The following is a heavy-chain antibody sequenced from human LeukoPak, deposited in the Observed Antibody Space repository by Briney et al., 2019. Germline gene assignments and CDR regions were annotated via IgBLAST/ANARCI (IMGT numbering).Heavy chain of an antibody. D-gene: IGHD6-13*01. J-gene: IGHJ6*02. CDR2: ISGSGGST. V-gene: IGHV3-23*01. CDR3: AKEYSSSWYWTYYGMDV. Sequence: GGSLRLSCAASGFTFSSYATSWVRQAPGKGLEWVSAISGSGGSTYYADSVKGRFTISRDNSKNTLYLQMNSLRAEDTAVYYCAKEYSSSWYWTYYGMDVWGQGTTVTVSS. CDR1: GFTFSSYA.